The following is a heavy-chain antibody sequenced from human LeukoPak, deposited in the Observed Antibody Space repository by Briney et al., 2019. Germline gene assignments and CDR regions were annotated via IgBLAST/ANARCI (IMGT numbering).Heavy chain of an antibody. CDR2: IRVSGST. J-gene: IGHJ5*02. D-gene: IGHD3-16*01. Sequence: GGSLRLSCTTSGFTFSSYALSWVRQAPGKGLEWVSGIRVSGSTYYPDSVTGRFTISRDNSENTLYLQMNSLRAEDTAVYYCLGYNWFDPWGQGTLVTVSS. CDR1: GFTFSSYA. V-gene: IGHV3-23*01. CDR3: LGYNWFDP.